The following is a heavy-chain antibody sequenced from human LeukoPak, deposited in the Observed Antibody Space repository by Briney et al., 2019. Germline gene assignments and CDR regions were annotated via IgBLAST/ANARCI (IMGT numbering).Heavy chain of an antibody. Sequence: ASVKVSCKASGYTFTSYDINWGRQATGQGLEWMGWMNPNSGNTGYAQKFQGRVTMTRNTSISTAYMELSSLRSEDTAVYYCARDGGYTSSWYVPGWVNNYYYGMGVWGQGTTVTVSS. V-gene: IGHV1-8*01. CDR1: GYTFTSYD. CDR3: ARDGGYTSSWYVPGWVNNYYYGMGV. J-gene: IGHJ6*02. CDR2: MNPNSGNT. D-gene: IGHD6-13*01.